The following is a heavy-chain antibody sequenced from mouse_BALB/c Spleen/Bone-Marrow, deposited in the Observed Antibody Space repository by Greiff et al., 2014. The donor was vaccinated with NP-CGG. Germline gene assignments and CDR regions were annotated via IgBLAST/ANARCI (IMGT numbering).Heavy chain of an antibody. D-gene: IGHD1-1*01. CDR3: AREGYYGSPFAY. V-gene: IGHV1-7*01. J-gene: IGHJ3*01. CDR2: INPSTGYT. CDR1: GYTFTSYW. Sequence: VQLQQSGAELAKPGGSVKMSCKASGYTFTSYWMHWVKQRPGQGLEWIGYINPSTGYTEYNQKFKDKATLTADKSSSTAYMQLSSLTSEDSAVYYCAREGYYGSPFAYWGQGTLVTVSA.